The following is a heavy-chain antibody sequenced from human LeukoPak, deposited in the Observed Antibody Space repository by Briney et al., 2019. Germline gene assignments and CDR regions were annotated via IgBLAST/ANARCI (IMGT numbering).Heavy chain of an antibody. CDR3: ARDLNPPRSVPFYFDY. Sequence: ASVKVSCKASGGTFSSYAISWLRQAPGQGLEWMGRIIPIFGTANYAQKFQGRVTITTDESTSTAYMELSSLRSEDTAVYYCARDLNPPRSVPFYFDYWGQGTLVTVSS. D-gene: IGHD2-2*01. CDR1: GGTFSSYA. CDR2: IIPIFGTA. J-gene: IGHJ4*02. V-gene: IGHV1-69*05.